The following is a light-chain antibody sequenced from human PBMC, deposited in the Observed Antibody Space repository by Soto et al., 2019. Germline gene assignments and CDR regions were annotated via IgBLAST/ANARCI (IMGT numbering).Light chain of an antibody. V-gene: IGLV3-21*02. CDR3: QVWDSSSDHPVV. CDR2: DDS. J-gene: IGLJ2*01. CDR1: NIGSKS. Sequence: SYELTQPPSVSVAPGQTARITCGGTNIGSKSVHWYQQKPGQAPVLVVYDDSDRHSGIPERFSGSNSGNTATLTISRVEAGDEADYYCQVWDSSSDHPVVFGGGTKVTVL.